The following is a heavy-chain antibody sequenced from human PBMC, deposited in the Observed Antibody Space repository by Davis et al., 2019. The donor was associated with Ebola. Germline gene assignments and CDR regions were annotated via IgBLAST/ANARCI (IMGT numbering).Heavy chain of an antibody. CDR3: ARAIVAGNWFDP. CDR2: ISVYNGNT. CDR1: GYSFTSYV. J-gene: IGHJ5*02. D-gene: IGHD5-12*01. Sequence: AASVKVSCKPSGYSFTSYVIGWVRQAPGQGLEWMGLISVYNGNTNYAEKFQGRVTMTTDTSTSTAYMELRSLRSDDTAVYYCARAIVAGNWFDPWGQGTLVTVSS. V-gene: IGHV1-18*04.